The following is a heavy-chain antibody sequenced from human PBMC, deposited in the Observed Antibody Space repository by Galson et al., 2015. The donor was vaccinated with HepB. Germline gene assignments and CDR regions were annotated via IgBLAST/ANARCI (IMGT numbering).Heavy chain of an antibody. CDR2: INAGNGNT. CDR1: GYTFTSYA. V-gene: IGHV1-3*01. J-gene: IGHJ6*02. Sequence: SVKVSCKASGYTFTSYAMHWVRQAPGQRLEWMGWINAGNGNTKYSQKFQGRVTITRDTSASTAYMELSSLRSEDTAVYYCARDRTDSSSWYALYYYYGMDVWGQGTTVTVSS. D-gene: IGHD6-13*01. CDR3: ARDRTDSSSWYALYYYYGMDV.